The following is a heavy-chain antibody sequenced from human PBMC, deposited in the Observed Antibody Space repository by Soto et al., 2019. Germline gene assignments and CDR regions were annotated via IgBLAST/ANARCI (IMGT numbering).Heavy chain of an antibody. Sequence: EVQLLESGGGLVQPGGSLRLSCAASGFTFSSYAMSWVRQAPGKGLEWVSAISGSGGSTYYADSVKGRFTISRDNSKNTRYLQMNSLRAEDTAVYYCAKDVTIFELKITDAFDIWGQGTMVTVSS. V-gene: IGHV3-23*01. D-gene: IGHD3-3*01. CDR1: GFTFSSYA. CDR3: AKDVTIFELKITDAFDI. CDR2: ISGSGGST. J-gene: IGHJ3*02.